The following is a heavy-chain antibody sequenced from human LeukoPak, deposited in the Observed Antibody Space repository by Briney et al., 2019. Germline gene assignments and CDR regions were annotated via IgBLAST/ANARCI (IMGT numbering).Heavy chain of an antibody. V-gene: IGHV3-23*01. CDR2: ISGSGGST. CDR3: AKDRGYSYGYLA. Sequence: GGSLRLSCAASGFTFSDYFMNWVRQAPGKGLEWVSAISGSGGSTYYADSVKGRFTISRDNSKNTLYLQMNSLRAEDTAVYYCAKDRGYSYGYLAWGQGTLVTVSS. D-gene: IGHD5-18*01. J-gene: IGHJ5*02. CDR1: GFTFSDYF.